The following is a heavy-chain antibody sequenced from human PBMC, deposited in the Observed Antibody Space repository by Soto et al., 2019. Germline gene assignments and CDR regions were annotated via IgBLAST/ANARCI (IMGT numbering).Heavy chain of an antibody. J-gene: IGHJ6*02. CDR3: ARRGYDFRSGYWNWHYYYGMDV. D-gene: IGHD3-3*01. CDR2: INRSGST. V-gene: IGHV4-34*01. Sequence: SETLSLTCAVYVGSFGGYYWRWIRQPPGKGLEWIGEINRSGSTNYNPSLKSRVTMSVDTSKNQFSLKLSSVTAADTAVYYCARRGYDFRSGYWNWHYYYGMDVWGQGTTVTVSS. CDR1: VGSFGGYY.